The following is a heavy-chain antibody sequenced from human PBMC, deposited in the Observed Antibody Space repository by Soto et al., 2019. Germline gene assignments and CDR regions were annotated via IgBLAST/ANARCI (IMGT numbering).Heavy chain of an antibody. V-gene: IGHV4-59*01. CDR2: IYYSGST. Sequence: LSLTCTVSGGSISSYYWSWIRQPPGKGLEWIGYIYYSGSTNYNPSLKSRVTISVDTSKNQFSLKLSSVTAADTAVYYCASARSGYYERFDAFDIWGQGTMVTVSS. CDR1: GGSISSYY. CDR3: ASARSGYYERFDAFDI. D-gene: IGHD3-22*01. J-gene: IGHJ3*02.